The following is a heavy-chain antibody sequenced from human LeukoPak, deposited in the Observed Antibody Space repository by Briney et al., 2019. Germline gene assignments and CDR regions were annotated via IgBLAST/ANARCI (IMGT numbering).Heavy chain of an antibody. CDR3: ARVRAHYCSSTSCYTPGWFDP. CDR2: IYTSGST. V-gene: IGHV4-4*07. CDR1: GGSISSYY. J-gene: IGHJ5*02. D-gene: IGHD2-2*02. Sequence: SETLSLTCTVSGGSISSYYWSWIRQPAGKGLEWIGRIYTSGSTNYNPSLKSRVTMSVDTSKSQFSLKLSSVTAADTAVYYCARVRAHYCSSTSCYTPGWFDPWGQGTLVTVSS.